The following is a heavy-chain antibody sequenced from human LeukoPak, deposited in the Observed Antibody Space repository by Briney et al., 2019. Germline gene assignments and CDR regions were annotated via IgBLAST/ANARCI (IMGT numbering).Heavy chain of an antibody. V-gene: IGHV1-18*01. CDR1: GYTFTSYG. D-gene: IGHD4-23*01. CDR3: ARNPGQPLGGNYGGNSSTDY. CDR2: ISAYNGNT. Sequence: GASVKVSCKASGYTFTSYGISGVRQAPGQGLEWMGWISAYNGNTSYAQKLQGRVTMTTDTSTSTAYMELSSLRSEDTAVYYCARNPGQPLGGNYGGNSSTDYWGQGTLVTVSS. J-gene: IGHJ4*02.